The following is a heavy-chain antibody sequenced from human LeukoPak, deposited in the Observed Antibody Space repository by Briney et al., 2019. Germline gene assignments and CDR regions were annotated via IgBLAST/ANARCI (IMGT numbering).Heavy chain of an antibody. CDR2: ISSSSNYI. CDR1: GFSFSSYG. J-gene: IGHJ5*02. D-gene: IGHD5-12*01. CDR3: ARGPSGPRPGNWLDP. V-gene: IGHV3-21*01. Sequence: PGGSLRLSCGASGFSFSSYGMNWVRQAPGKGLEWVSSISSSSNYIFYADSVKGRFTISRDNARNTLYLHMNSLRVEDTTIYYCARGPSGPRPGNWLDPWGQGTLVTVSS.